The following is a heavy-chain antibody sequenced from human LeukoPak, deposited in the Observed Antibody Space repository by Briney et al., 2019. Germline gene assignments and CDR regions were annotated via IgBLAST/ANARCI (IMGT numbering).Heavy chain of an antibody. J-gene: IGHJ4*02. D-gene: IGHD3-3*01. Sequence: GGSLRLSCAASGFTFSSYGMNWVRQAPGKGLEWVSYIGTTTSTIYYADSVKGRFTISRDNAKNSLYLQMNSLRAEDTAVYYCARGHYDFWSGPDYWGQGTLVTVSS. V-gene: IGHV3-48*04. CDR2: IGTTTSTI. CDR1: GFTFSSYG. CDR3: ARGHYDFWSGPDY.